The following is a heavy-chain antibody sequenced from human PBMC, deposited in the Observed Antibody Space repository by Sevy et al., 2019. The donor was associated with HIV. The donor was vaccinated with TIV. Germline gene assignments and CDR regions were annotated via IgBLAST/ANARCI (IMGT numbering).Heavy chain of an antibody. V-gene: IGHV3-74*01. J-gene: IGHJ5*02. CDR3: CQSYDLLTGPQNL. Sequence: GGSLRLSCSASGFTFSTYWMHWVRQAPGKGLVWVSRLNFDETQIDYADFVKGRFTISRDNAKKTLYLQMNSLRPEDTAMYYCCQSYDLLTGPQNLWGQRTLVTVSS. D-gene: IGHD3-9*01. CDR2: LNFDETQI. CDR1: GFTFSTYW.